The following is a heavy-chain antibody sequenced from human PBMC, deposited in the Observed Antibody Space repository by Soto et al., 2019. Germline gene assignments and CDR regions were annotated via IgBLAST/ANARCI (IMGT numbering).Heavy chain of an antibody. J-gene: IGHJ4*02. CDR1: GYTFTIYA. CDR2: INAGNGNT. CDR3: ARVYVSVLEWLNFDY. D-gene: IGHD3-3*01. V-gene: IGHV1-3*01. Sequence: ASVKVSCKASGYTFTIYAMHWVRQAPGQRLEWMGWINAGNGNTKYSQKFQGRVTITRDTSASTAYMELSSLRSEDTAVYYCARVYVSVLEWLNFDYWGQGTLVTVSS.